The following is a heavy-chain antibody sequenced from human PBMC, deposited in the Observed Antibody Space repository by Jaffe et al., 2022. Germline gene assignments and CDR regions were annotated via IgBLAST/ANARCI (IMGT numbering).Heavy chain of an antibody. CDR1: GFSLSTIGVA. D-gene: IGHD1-1*01. J-gene: IGHJ6*03. CDR3: AQLASYYYMDV. Sequence: QITLKESGPTLVKPTQTLTLTCTFSGFSLSTIGVAVAWIRQPPGKALEWLAVIYWDDDKRYRPSLKNRLTITKDTSKNQVVLTMTNMDPVDTATYYCAQLASYYYMDVWGEGTTVTVSS. V-gene: IGHV2-5*02. CDR2: IYWDDDK.